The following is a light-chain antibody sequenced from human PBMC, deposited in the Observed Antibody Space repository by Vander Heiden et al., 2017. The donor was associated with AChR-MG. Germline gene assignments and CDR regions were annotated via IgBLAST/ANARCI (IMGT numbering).Light chain of an antibody. V-gene: IGKV3-11*01. CDR3: QQRSNWPPGGSFT. J-gene: IGKJ3*01. CDR2: DAS. CDR1: QSVSSY. Sequence: EIVLTQSPATLSLSPGERATLSCRASQSVSSYLAWYQQKPGQAPRLLIYDASNRATGSPARFSGSGSGTDFTLTISSLEPEDFAVYYCQQRSNWPPGGSFTFGPGIKVDIK.